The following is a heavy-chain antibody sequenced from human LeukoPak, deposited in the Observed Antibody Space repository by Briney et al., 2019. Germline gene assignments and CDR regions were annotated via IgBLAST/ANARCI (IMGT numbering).Heavy chain of an antibody. Sequence: PSETLSLTCAVYGGSFSGYYWSWIRQPPGKGLEWIGEINHSGSTNYNPSLKSRVTISVDTSKNQFSLKLTSVTAADTAVYYCARGEYGVNSGFWGLFDHWGQGTLVTVSS. CDR1: GGSFSGYY. CDR3: ARGEYGVNSGFWGLFDH. V-gene: IGHV4-34*01. J-gene: IGHJ4*02. D-gene: IGHD4-23*01. CDR2: INHSGST.